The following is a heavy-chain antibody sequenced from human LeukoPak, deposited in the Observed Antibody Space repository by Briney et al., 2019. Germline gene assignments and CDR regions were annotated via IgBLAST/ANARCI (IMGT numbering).Heavy chain of an antibody. CDR2: INHSGST. V-gene: IGHV4-34*01. CDR1: GGSFSGYY. Sequence: SETLSLTCAVYGGSFSGYYWSWIRQPPGKGLEWIGEINHSGSTNYNPSLKSRVTISVDTSKNQFSLKLSSVTAADTAVYYCARGPNSGSDYWDQGTLVTVSS. J-gene: IGHJ4*02. D-gene: IGHD6-6*01. CDR3: ARGPNSGSDY.